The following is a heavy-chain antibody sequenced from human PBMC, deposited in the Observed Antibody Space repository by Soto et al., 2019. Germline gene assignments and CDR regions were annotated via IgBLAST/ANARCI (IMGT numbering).Heavy chain of an antibody. V-gene: IGHV3-48*03. J-gene: IGHJ4*02. Sequence: GGRLGLAGSASRFTFSTYDMNWVRKGPGKGLEWVAHISSTRSTKYYADSVKGRFTISRDNAKNSLYLQMNSLRTEDTADSYCARQRPCQGSCRSHLLPHLVYLGQEALLTVS. D-gene: IGHD2-15*01. CDR2: ISSTRSTK. CDR3: ARQRPCQGSCRSHLLPHLVY. CDR1: RFTFSTYD.